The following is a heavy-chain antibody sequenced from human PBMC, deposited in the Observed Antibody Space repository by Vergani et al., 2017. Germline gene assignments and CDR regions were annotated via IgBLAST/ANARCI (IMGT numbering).Heavy chain of an antibody. CDR2: IDHTGRP. CDR1: GGSFTSYH. CDR3: ARVNTETNGHLYYYYYMDV. D-gene: IGHD4-11*01. J-gene: IGHJ6*03. V-gene: IGHV4-34*01. Sequence: QVQLQQWGGGLLKPSETLSLTCVVNGGSFTSYHWTWIRQSLGEGLERVGDIDHTGRPDYNPSLTSRLTMSVDKSRNQFPLTINSVTATDTAIYFCARVNTETNGHLYYYYYMDVGGQGTAVTVS.